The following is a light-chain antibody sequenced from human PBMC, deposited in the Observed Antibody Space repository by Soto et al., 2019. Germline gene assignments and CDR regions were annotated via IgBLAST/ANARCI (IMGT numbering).Light chain of an antibody. CDR3: QQRSNWPLT. CDR1: QSVSTF. Sequence: EIVLTQSPATLSLSPGERATLSCRASQSVSTFLAWYQQRPGQAPRLLIYDASKRATGIPTRFSGSGSGTGFTLTISSLEPEDFAVYYCQQRSNWPLTFVGGTKVEIK. J-gene: IGKJ4*01. CDR2: DAS. V-gene: IGKV3-11*01.